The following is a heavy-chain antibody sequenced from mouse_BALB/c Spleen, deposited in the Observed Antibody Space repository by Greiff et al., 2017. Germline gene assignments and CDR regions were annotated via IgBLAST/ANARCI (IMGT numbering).Heavy chain of an antibody. CDR3: AKSYRYWYFDD. J-gene: IGHJ1*01. Sequence: VQLQESGPGLVRPSQSLSITCTASGFSLTSYGVHWVLQSPGKGLEWLGVICSGGSTDYNAAFISRLSISKDNSTGQVFFKMNSLQANDTAIYYCAKSYRYWYFDDWGAGTTVTVSS. V-gene: IGHV2-2*02. CDR1: GFSLTSYG. D-gene: IGHD2-10*01. CDR2: ICSGGST.